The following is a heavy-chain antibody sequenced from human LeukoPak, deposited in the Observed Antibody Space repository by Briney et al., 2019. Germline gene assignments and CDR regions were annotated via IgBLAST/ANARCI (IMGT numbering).Heavy chain of an antibody. D-gene: IGHD3-10*01. Sequence: GGSLRLSCAASGFSFSTYNMNWVRQAPGQRLEWVSSITSGSSYIYYADSVKGRFTISRDNAKSSLYLQMDSLRAEDTAVYYCARDNGYYGSGSYDYWGQGTLVTVSS. V-gene: IGHV3-21*01. CDR2: ITSGSSYI. CDR3: ARDNGYYGSGSYDY. J-gene: IGHJ4*02. CDR1: GFSFSTYN.